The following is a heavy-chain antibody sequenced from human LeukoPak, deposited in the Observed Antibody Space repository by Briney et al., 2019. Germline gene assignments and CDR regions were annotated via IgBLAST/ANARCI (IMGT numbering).Heavy chain of an antibody. CDR1: GFTFSTYD. CDR2: IGGSGGAV. V-gene: IGHV3-23*01. D-gene: IGHD5-12*01. J-gene: IGHJ3*02. CDR3: AKWMSRVQAFDI. Sequence: GGSLRLSCAASGFTFSTYDMSWVRQAPGKGLEWVACIGGSGGAVYYRDSVKGRFTISRDNSKSTLYLQMNSLRADDTAVYFCAKWMSRVQAFDIWGQGTMVTVSS.